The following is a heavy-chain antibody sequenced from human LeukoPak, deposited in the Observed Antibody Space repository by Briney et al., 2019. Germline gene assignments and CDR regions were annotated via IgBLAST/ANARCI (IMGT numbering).Heavy chain of an antibody. CDR1: GGSISSHY. Sequence: SETLSLTCTVSGGSISSHYWTWIRQPPGKGLEWIGYIYYSGSTNYNPTLKSRVTISVDKSKNQFSLKLSSVTAADTAVYYCARTGGADDTHAHYWGQGTLVTVSS. D-gene: IGHD7-27*01. J-gene: IGHJ4*02. CDR3: ARTGGADDTHAHY. V-gene: IGHV4-59*11. CDR2: IYYSGST.